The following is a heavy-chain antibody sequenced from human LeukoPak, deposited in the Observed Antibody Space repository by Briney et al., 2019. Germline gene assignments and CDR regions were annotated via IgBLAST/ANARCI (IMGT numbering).Heavy chain of an antibody. V-gene: IGHV4-61*01. CDR1: GGSVSSGSYY. Sequence: SETLSLTCTVSGGSVSSGSYYWSWIRQPPGKGLEWIGYIYYSGSTNYSPSLRSRVTISVDTSKNQFSLKPSSVTAADTAVYYCARAAILPGYYYYGMDVWGQGTTVTVSS. CDR2: IYYSGST. D-gene: IGHD2-2*01. CDR3: ARAAILPGYYYYGMDV. J-gene: IGHJ6*02.